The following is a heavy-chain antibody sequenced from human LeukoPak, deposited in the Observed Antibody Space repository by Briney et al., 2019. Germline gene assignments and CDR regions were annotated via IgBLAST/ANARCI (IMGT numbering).Heavy chain of an antibody. CDR1: GFTFSSYS. CDR3: ARDRDVLRFLEWLSNEYYFDY. D-gene: IGHD3-3*01. J-gene: IGHJ4*02. Sequence: PGGSLRLSCAASGFTFSSYSMNWVRQAPGKGLEWVSSISSSSSYIYYADSVKGRFTIARDNARNSLYLQMNSLRAEDTAVYYCARDRDVLRFLEWLSNEYYFDYWGQGTLVTVSS. CDR2: ISSSSSYI. V-gene: IGHV3-21*01.